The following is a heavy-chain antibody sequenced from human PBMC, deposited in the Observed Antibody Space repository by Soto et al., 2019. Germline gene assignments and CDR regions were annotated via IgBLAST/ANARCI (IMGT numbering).Heavy chain of an antibody. V-gene: IGHV4-61*01. D-gene: IGHD6-19*01. CDR1: GGSVSSGSYY. CDR3: ARGYSSGWYFNWFDP. Sequence: SETLSLTCTVSGGSVSSGSYYWSWIRQPPGRGLEWIGYIYYSGSTNYNPSLKSRVTISVDTSKNQFSLKLSSVTAADTAVYYCARGYSSGWYFNWFDPWGQGTLVTVSS. J-gene: IGHJ5*02. CDR2: IYYSGST.